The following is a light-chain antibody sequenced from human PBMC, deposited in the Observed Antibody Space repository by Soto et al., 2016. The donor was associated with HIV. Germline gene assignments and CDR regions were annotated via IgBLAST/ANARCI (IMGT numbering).Light chain of an antibody. CDR1: QGIGNE. J-gene: IGKJ4*01. Sequence: DIQMTQSPPSLSASVGDRVSITCRSSQGIGNELGWYQQKPGRAPKRLIYLISTLQSGVPSRFSGSGSGTEFSLTIGSLQPDDFATYYCQQYNTYYVTFGGGTKVEI. CDR3: QQYNTYYVT. V-gene: IGKV1-17*01. CDR2: LIS.